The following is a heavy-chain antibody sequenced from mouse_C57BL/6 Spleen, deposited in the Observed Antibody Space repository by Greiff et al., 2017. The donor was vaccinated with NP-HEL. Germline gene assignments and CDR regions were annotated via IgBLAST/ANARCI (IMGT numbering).Heavy chain of an antibody. CDR2: IYPRSGNT. J-gene: IGHJ1*03. CDR1: GYTFTSYG. CDR3: ARSHHYYGSSYWYFDV. Sequence: VQLQQSGAELARPGASVKLSCKASGYTFTSYGISWVKQRTGQGLEWIGEIYPRSGNTYYNEKFKGKATLTADKSSSTAYMELRSLTSEDSAVYFCARSHHYYGSSYWYFDVWGTGTTVTVSS. V-gene: IGHV1-81*01. D-gene: IGHD1-1*01.